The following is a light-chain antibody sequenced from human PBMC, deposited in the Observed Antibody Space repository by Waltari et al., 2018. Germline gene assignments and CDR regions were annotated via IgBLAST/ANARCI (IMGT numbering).Light chain of an antibody. V-gene: IGKV3-15*01. CDR2: GAS. Sequence: EIVMTQSPAILFLSPGEGATLSCRASQSVNLNVAWYQQKPGQGPRLLIYGASTRATAIPARFSGSGSGTDFTLTISSLQSEDFAVYYCQQYNNWPPWTFGQGTKVEIK. CDR3: QQYNNWPPWT. CDR1: QSVNLN. J-gene: IGKJ1*01.